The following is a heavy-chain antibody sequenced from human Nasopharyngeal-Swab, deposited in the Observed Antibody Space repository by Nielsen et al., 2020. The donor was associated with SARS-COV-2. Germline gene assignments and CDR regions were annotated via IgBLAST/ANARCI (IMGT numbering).Heavy chain of an antibody. D-gene: IGHD6-19*01. Sequence: ASVKVSCKASGYTFTSYYMHWVRQAPGQGLEWMGWISGYNGDTNYAQKLQGRVTMNTDTSTSTAYMELGNLRSDDTAVYYCHVDRVSGSEDSYYFHAMDVWGQGTTVTVSS. J-gene: IGHJ6*02. CDR2: ISGYNGDT. CDR1: GYTFTSYY. V-gene: IGHV1-18*04. CDR3: HVDRVSGSEDSYYFHAMDV.